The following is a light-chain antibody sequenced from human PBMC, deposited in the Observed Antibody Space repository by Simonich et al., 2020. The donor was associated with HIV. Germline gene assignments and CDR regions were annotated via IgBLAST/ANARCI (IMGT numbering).Light chain of an antibody. Sequence: HSALTQPASVFGPPGQSITISCTGTSSDVGSYNLVSWYQQHPGKAPKLIIYEDNKRPSGVSNRFSGSKSGNTASLTISGLQADDEADYYCCSYAASTTLVFGGGTRLTVL. CDR2: EDN. CDR3: CSYAASTTLV. V-gene: IGLV2-23*01. CDR1: SSDVGSYNL. J-gene: IGLJ2*01.